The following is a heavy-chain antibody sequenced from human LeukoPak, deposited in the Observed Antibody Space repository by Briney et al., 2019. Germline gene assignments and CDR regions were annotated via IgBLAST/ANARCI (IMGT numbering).Heavy chain of an antibody. J-gene: IGHJ4*02. D-gene: IGHD3-10*01. V-gene: IGHV3-43D*03. CDR3: AKDIDGSGSYYRFDY. CDR2: ISWDGGST. Sequence: GSLRLSCAASGFTFDDYAMHWVRQAPGKGLEWVSLISWDGGSTYYADSVKGRFTISRDNSKNSLYLQMNSLRAEDTALYYCAKDIDGSGSYYRFDYWGQGTLVTVSS. CDR1: GFTFDDYA.